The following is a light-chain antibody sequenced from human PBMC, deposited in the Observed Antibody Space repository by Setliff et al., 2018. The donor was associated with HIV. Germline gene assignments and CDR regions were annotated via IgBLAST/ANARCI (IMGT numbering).Light chain of an antibody. CDR3: SSYTSSSTFYV. Sequence: QSALTQPASVSGSPGQSITISCTRTSSDVGGYNSVSWYQQHPGKAPKLMIYDVSNRPSGVSNRFSGSKSGNTASLTISGLQAEDEADYYCSSYTSSSTFYVFGTGTKVTVL. V-gene: IGLV2-14*01. CDR1: SSDVGGYNS. J-gene: IGLJ1*01. CDR2: DVS.